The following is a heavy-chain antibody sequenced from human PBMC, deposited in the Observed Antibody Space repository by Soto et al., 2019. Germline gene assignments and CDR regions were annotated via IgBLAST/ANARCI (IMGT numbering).Heavy chain of an antibody. CDR2: IRGSGGPT. Sequence: DVQLLESGGDLVQPGGSLRLSCAASGFIFSNYAMNWVRQAPGKGLEWVSLIRGSGGPTNSPDSVNGRFTVSRDNSKNILLLQMNSLRAEDTAVYYCVKDFRVGYDWTHDWGQGTLVTVSS. CDR1: GFIFSNYA. CDR3: VKDFRVGYDWTHD. J-gene: IGHJ4*02. V-gene: IGHV3-23*01. D-gene: IGHD5-12*01.